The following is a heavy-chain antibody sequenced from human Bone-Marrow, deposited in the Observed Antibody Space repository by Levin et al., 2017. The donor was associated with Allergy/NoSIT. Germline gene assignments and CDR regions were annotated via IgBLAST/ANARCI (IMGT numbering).Heavy chain of an antibody. CDR3: ARAMVAAVSDF. V-gene: IGHV3-48*03. D-gene: IGHD2-15*01. Sequence: GGSLRLSCAASGFNFRSHEMNWIRQAPGKALEWVSFISGSGSLIYYADSVKGRFTISRDNAKNSLHLQMNSLRADDTAVYYCARAMVAAVSDFWGQGTLVTVSS. CDR1: GFNFRSHE. CDR2: ISGSGSLI. J-gene: IGHJ4*02.